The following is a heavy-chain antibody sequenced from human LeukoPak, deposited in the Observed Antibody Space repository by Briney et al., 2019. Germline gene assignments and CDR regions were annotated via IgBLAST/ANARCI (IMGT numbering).Heavy chain of an antibody. CDR1: GGSISGYY. D-gene: IGHD1-26*01. V-gene: IGHV4-59*08. CDR2: IHDSGNT. CDR3: ARLTAWTTTNFDF. Sequence: SETLSLTCTVSGGSISGYYWSWIRQPPGKGLEWIGFIHDSGNTYYNASLKSRVTISVDTSKNQFSLKLSSVTAADTAVYYCARLTAWTTTNFDFWGQGTLVTVSS. J-gene: IGHJ4*02.